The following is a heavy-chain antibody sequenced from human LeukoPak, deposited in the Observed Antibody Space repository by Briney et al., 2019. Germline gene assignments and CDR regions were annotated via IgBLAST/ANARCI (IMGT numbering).Heavy chain of an antibody. Sequence: GGSLRLSCAASGFTVSSNYMSWVRQAPGKGLEWVSVIYSGGSTYYADSVKGRFTISRDNSKNTLYLQMNSLRAEDTAVYYCARDPSCSSTSCSDYWGQGTLVTVSS. J-gene: IGHJ4*02. V-gene: IGHV3-66*02. CDR3: ARDPSCSSTSCSDY. CDR2: IYSGGST. CDR1: GFTVSSNY. D-gene: IGHD2-2*01.